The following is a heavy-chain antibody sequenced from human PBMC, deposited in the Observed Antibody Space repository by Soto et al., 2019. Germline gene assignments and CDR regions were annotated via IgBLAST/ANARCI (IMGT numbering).Heavy chain of an antibody. CDR1: GGGFGSYT. J-gene: IGHJ5*02. D-gene: IGHD4-17*01. Sequence: SVKVSCKASGGGFGSYTISWVRQAPGQGLEWLGRIIPILSSANYAQRFQGRVTITVDKSTSTAYMKLSSLGSEDTAVYYCARDPRVYGGNLAPWGQGTLVTVSS. V-gene: IGHV1-69*08. CDR2: IIPILSSA. CDR3: ARDPRVYGGNLAP.